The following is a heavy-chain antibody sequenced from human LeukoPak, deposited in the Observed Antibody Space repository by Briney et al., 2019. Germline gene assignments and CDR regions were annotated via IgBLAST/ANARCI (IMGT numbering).Heavy chain of an antibody. Sequence: RPSETLSLTCTVSGGSISSSSYYWGWIRQPPGKGLEWIGSIYYSGSTYYNPSLKSRVTISVDTSKNQFSLKLSSVTAADTAVYYCATLSITIFGVVNLSWFDPWGQGTLVTVSS. CDR2: IYYSGST. V-gene: IGHV4-39*01. J-gene: IGHJ5*02. D-gene: IGHD3-3*01. CDR3: ATLSITIFGVVNLSWFDP. CDR1: GGSISSSSYY.